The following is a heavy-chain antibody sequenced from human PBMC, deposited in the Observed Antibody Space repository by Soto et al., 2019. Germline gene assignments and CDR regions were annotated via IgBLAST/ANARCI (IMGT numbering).Heavy chain of an antibody. D-gene: IGHD1-26*01. CDR2: ISAYNGNT. CDR1: GYAFSTYG. V-gene: IGHV1-18*01. CDR3: ARSSGTSYIWFDP. J-gene: IGHJ5*02. Sequence: QVQLVQSATEVKKPGASVKVSCKASGYAFSTYGISWVRQAPGQGLEWMGWISAYNGNTNYAQKLQDRVTMTTDTSTNTAHMEVRSLRSDDAAVYYCARSSGTSYIWFDPWGQGTLVIVSS.